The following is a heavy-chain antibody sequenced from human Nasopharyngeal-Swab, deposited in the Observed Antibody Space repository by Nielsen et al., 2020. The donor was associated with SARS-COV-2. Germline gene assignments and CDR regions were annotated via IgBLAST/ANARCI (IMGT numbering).Heavy chain of an antibody. J-gene: IGHJ4*02. D-gene: IGHD7-27*01. CDR1: GFSLSTSGVG. Sequence: SGPTLVKPTQTLTLTCTFSGFSLSTSGVGVGWNRQPPGKALEWLALIYWDDDKRYSPSLKSRLTITKDTSKNQVVLTMTNMDPVDTATYYCAHSLGELGIPGYYFDYWGQGTLVTVSS. CDR3: AHSLGELGIPGYYFDY. CDR2: IYWDDDK. V-gene: IGHV2-5*02.